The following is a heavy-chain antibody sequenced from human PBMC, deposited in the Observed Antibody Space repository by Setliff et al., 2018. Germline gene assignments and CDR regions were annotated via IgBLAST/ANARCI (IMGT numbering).Heavy chain of an antibody. V-gene: IGHV4-38-2*01. CDR3: ARAAGYSSSWYHYYYGMDV. D-gene: IGHD6-13*01. Sequence: PSETLSLTCSVSGYSISSGYYWGWIRQPPGKGLEWIGSINYSGSTYYNPSLKSRVTISVETSKNQFSLKLSSVTAADTAVYYCARAAGYSSSWYHYYYGMDVWGQGTTVTVSS. J-gene: IGHJ6*02. CDR1: GYSISSGYY. CDR2: INYSGST.